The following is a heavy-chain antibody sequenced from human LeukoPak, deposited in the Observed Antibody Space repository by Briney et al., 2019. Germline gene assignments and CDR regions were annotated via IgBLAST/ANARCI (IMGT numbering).Heavy chain of an antibody. CDR3: ARQGSGWYSDY. CDR2: IFPGDSDT. J-gene: IGHJ4*02. D-gene: IGHD6-19*01. Sequence: GASLKISCKASGYIFTSYWIAWVRQMPGKGLEWMGIIFPGDSDTRYSPSFQGQVTISADKSVSATYLQWSGLKASDTAIYYCARQGSGWYSDYWGQGTLVTVSS. V-gene: IGHV5-51*01. CDR1: GYIFTSYW.